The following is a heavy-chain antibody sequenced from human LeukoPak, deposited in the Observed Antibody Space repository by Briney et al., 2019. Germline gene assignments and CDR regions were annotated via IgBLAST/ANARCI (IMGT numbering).Heavy chain of an antibody. Sequence: ASVTVSCKGSGYTFTGYYMHWVRQPPGQGLEWMGWINPNSGGTNYAQKFQGRVTMTRDTSISTAYLELSSLRYDETAVYYCYSGSRNHFDFWGQGTLVTVSS. CDR3: YSGSRNHFDF. D-gene: IGHD2-15*01. CDR2: INPNSGGT. J-gene: IGHJ4*02. CDR1: GYTFTGYY. V-gene: IGHV1-2*02.